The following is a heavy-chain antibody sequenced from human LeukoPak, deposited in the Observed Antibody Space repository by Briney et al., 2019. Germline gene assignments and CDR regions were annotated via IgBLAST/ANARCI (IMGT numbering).Heavy chain of an antibody. CDR2: ISSSSTYI. CDR1: GFTFISYN. D-gene: IGHD1-26*01. Sequence: GGSLRLSCAASGFTFISYNMNWVRQAPGKGLEWVSSISSSSTYIYYADSLKGRFTISRDNAKNSLYLQMNSLRVEDTAVYYCAREGEWELLGFDYWGQGTLVTVS. J-gene: IGHJ4*02. V-gene: IGHV3-21*01. CDR3: AREGEWELLGFDY.